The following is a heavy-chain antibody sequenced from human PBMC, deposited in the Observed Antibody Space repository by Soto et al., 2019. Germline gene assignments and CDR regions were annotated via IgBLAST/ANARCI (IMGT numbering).Heavy chain of an antibody. D-gene: IGHD3-9*01. CDR3: TTGGISTILAGHDSCDI. CDR1: GFTLSNAW. Sequence: PGRSLSLSCAASGFTLSNAWMSWVRQAPGKGLEWVGRIKSKPEGGTTDYAAPVKGRFTISRDDSKNTLYLQMNSLKTDDTAVDNCTTGGISTILAGHDSCDIWGKGTMGTV. V-gene: IGHV3-15*01. J-gene: IGHJ3*02. CDR2: IKSKPEGGTT.